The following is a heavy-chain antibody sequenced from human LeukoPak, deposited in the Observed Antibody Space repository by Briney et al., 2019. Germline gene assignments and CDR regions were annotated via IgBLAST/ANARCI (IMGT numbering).Heavy chain of an antibody. D-gene: IGHD3-22*01. J-gene: IGHJ4*02. CDR2: ISYDGSNK. V-gene: IGHV3-30*18. Sequence: GGSLRLSCAASGFTFSAHSMTWVRQAPGKGLEWVAVISYDGSNKYYADSVKGRFTISRDNSKNTLYLQMNSLRAEDTAVYYCAKAGSDSSGYFDVDYWGQGTLVTVSS. CDR1: GFTFSAHS. CDR3: AKAGSDSSGYFDVDY.